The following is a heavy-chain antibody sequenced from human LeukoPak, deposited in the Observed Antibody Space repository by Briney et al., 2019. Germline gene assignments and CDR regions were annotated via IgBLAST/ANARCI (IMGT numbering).Heavy chain of an antibody. CDR3: AKEEYSTSPCFDS. CDR2: IRYDGSDK. Sequence: PGGSLRLSCAASGSPFSSYGIHWVRQAPGKRPEWVAFIRYDGSDKYYAASVRGRFTTSRDNSKNMLCLQMSSLRAEDTAVYYCAKEEYSTSPCFDSWGPGTLVTVSS. J-gene: IGHJ4*02. V-gene: IGHV3-30*02. CDR1: GSPFSSYG. D-gene: IGHD2/OR15-2a*01.